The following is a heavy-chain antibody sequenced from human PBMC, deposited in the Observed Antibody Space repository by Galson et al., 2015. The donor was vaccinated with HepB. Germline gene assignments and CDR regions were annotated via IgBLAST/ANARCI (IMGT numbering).Heavy chain of an antibody. CDR1: GFTFDEYA. V-gene: IGHV3-49*03. D-gene: IGHD3-3*01. J-gene: IGHJ6*02. Sequence: SLRLSCAASGFTFDEYAMSWYRQAPGKGLEWVGVIRNKIYRGTTQYAASVKGRFTISRDDSKSIAYLQMNSLKVDDTAVYYCTGSQYYGLYYYAMDVWGPGTAVTVSS. CDR2: IRNKIYRGTT. CDR3: TGSQYYGLYYYAMDV.